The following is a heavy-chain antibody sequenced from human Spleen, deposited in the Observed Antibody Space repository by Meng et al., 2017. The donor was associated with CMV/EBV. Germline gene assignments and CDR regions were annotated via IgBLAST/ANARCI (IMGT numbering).Heavy chain of an antibody. CDR2: IRSKAYGGTT. Sequence: GGSLRLSCTVSGYSIRSGYYWGWIRQPPGKGLEWVGFIRSKAYGGTTEYAASVKGRFTISRDDSKSIAYLQMNSLKTEDTAVYYCTRAYGDHYAFDIWGQGTMVTVSS. CDR3: TRAYGDHYAFDI. D-gene: IGHD4-17*01. CDR1: GYSIRSGYY. V-gene: IGHV3-49*03. J-gene: IGHJ3*02.